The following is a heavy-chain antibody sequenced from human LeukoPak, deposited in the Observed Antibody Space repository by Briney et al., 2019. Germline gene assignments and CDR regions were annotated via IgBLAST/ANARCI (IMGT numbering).Heavy chain of an antibody. Sequence: GGSLRLSCAASGFTFSSYAMTWVRQAPGKGLQWVSTISVSGDNTYYADSVKGRFTIPRDTSKSTLYLQMNSLRDEDTAVYYCAKYGSGSYYNGLYWGQGTLVTVSS. V-gene: IGHV3-23*01. CDR1: GFTFSSYA. CDR3: AKYGSGSYYNGLY. J-gene: IGHJ4*02. CDR2: ISVSGDNT. D-gene: IGHD3-10*01.